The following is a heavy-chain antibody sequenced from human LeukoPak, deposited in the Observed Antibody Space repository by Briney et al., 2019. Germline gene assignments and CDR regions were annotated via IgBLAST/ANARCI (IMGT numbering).Heavy chain of an antibody. Sequence: GGSLRLSCAASLFTFSSYGMHWVRQAPGKGLEWVAVISYDGSNKYYADSVKGRFTISRDNSKNTLYLQMNSLRGEDTAVYFCARARNNYDSSGYSALDYWGQGTLVTVSS. J-gene: IGHJ4*02. CDR3: ARARNNYDSSGYSALDY. V-gene: IGHV3-30*03. CDR2: ISYDGSNK. CDR1: LFTFSSYG. D-gene: IGHD3-22*01.